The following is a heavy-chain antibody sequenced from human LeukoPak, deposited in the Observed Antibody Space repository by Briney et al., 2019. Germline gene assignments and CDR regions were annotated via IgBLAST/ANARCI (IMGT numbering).Heavy chain of an antibody. V-gene: IGHV4-59*01. Sequence: SETLSLTCTVSGGSISSYYWSWIRQPPGKGLGWIGYIYYSGSTNYNPSLKSRVTISVDTFKNQFSLKLSSVTAADTAVYYCAREYGGDAFGIWGQGTMVTVSS. D-gene: IGHD4/OR15-4a*01. CDR3: AREYGGDAFGI. CDR1: GGSISSYY. CDR2: IYYSGST. J-gene: IGHJ3*02.